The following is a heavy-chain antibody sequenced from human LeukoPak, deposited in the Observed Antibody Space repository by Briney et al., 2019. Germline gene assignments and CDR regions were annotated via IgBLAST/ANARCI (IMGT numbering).Heavy chain of an antibody. V-gene: IGHV3-23*01. D-gene: IGHD6-19*01. CDR1: GFTFNRNA. J-gene: IGHJ4*02. CDR3: VRRGDASSGWGDHDY. Sequence: PGGSLRLSCAASGFTFNRNAISWVRQALGKGREWFSTIGGSGDKTFYADSVKGRFTISRDNSKNMLHLQMSSLTGEDTALYYCVRRGDASSGWGDHDYWGQGALVTVSS. CDR2: IGGSGDKT.